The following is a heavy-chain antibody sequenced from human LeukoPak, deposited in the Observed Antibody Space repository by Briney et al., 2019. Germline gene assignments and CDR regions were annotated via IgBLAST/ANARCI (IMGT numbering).Heavy chain of an antibody. Sequence: QTGGSLRLSCAASGLTFSSYGMHWVRQAPGKGLEWVAFIRYDGSNKYYADSVKGRFTISRDNSKNTLYLQMNSLRAEDTAVYYCAKDYGDSGGYYYHMDVWGKGTTVTVSS. D-gene: IGHD4-17*01. CDR3: AKDYGDSGGYYYHMDV. CDR2: IRYDGSNK. CDR1: GLTFSSYG. J-gene: IGHJ6*03. V-gene: IGHV3-30*02.